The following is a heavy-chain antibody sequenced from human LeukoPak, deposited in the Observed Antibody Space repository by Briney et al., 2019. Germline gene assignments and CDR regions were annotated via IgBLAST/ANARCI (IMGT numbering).Heavy chain of an antibody. J-gene: IGHJ4*02. D-gene: IGHD3-9*01. CDR2: ISSSSSYT. CDR1: GFTFSYYY. CDR3: ARALTGYFAYDY. Sequence: PGGSLRLSCAASGFTFSYYYMSWIRQAPGKGLEWVSYISSSSSYTNYADSVKGRLTISRDKAKNSLYLQMNSLRAEDTAVYYCARALTGYFAYDYWGPGTLVTVSS. V-gene: IGHV3-11*05.